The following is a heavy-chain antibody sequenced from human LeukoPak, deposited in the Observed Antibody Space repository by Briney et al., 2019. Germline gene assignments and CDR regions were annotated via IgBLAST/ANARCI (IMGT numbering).Heavy chain of an antibody. CDR1: GFTFSSYA. J-gene: IGHJ4*02. D-gene: IGHD3-9*01. CDR2: ISAGGRST. V-gene: IGHV3-23*01. CDR3: AKAEGYDILTGLDY. Sequence: GGSLRLSCATAGFTFSSYASSLVRQAPGKGLDWLSGISAGGRSTYYADSVKGRITISRDNSKNTLNLQMNSLRTEDTAVYYCAKAEGYDILTGLDYWGQGTLVNVSS.